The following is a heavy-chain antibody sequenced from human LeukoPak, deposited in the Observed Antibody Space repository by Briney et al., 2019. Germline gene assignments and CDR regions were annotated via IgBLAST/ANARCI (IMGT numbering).Heavy chain of an antibody. CDR1: GGSISGYY. Sequence: PSETLSLTCTVSGGSISGYYWSWLRQPPGEGLEWIGYISFNGNTDNSPPLKSRVTISVDTSKNQFSLKLSSVTAADTAVYYCAKHQRYYYTMDVWGQGTTVTVSS. CDR2: ISFNGNT. V-gene: IGHV4-59*01. CDR3: AKHQRYYYTMDV. J-gene: IGHJ6*02.